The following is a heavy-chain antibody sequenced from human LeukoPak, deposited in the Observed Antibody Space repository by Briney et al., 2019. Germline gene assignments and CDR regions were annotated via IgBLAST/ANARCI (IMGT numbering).Heavy chain of an antibody. CDR1: GGSISSSSYY. CDR3: ARLNIAAAGIDY. Sequence: SETLSLTCTVSGGSISSSSYYWGWIRQPPGKGLEWIGEINHSGSTNYNPSLKSRVTISVDTSKNQFSLKLSSVTAADTAVYYCARLNIAAAGIDYWGQGTLVTVSS. V-gene: IGHV4-39*07. D-gene: IGHD6-13*01. CDR2: INHSGST. J-gene: IGHJ4*02.